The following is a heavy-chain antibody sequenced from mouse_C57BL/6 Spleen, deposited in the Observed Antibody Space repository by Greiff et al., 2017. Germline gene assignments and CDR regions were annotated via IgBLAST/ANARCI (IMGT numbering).Heavy chain of an antibody. Sequence: QVTLKESGPGILQSSQTLSLSCSFSGFSLSTSGMGLSWLRQPSGKGLEWLAHIYWDDDNSYNPSLNSQPTIGKDTSRNQVFHKITSVDTADTATYYCARSAKPSDWYCDVWGTGTTVTVSS. CDR3: ARSAKPSDWYCDV. CDR1: GFSLSTSGMG. CDR2: IYWDDDN. J-gene: IGHJ1*03. V-gene: IGHV8-12*01. D-gene: IGHD1-3*01.